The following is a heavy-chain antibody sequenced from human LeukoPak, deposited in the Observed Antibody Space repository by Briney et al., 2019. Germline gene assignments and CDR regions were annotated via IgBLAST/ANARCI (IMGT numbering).Heavy chain of an antibody. V-gene: IGHV3-7*01. D-gene: IGHD6-13*01. CDR1: GFTFSSYW. Sequence: GGSLRLSCAASGFTFSSYWMNWARQAPGKGLEWVASINHNGNVNYYVDSVKGRFTISRDNAKNSLYLQMNSLRAEDTAVYYCARRSAAGFDYWGQGTLVTVSS. CDR3: ARRSAAGFDY. CDR2: INHNGNVN. J-gene: IGHJ4*02.